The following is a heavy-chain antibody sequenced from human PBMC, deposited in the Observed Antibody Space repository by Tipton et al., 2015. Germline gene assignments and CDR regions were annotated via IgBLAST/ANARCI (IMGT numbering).Heavy chain of an antibody. V-gene: IGHV3-21*01. D-gene: IGHD3-22*01. CDR3: VKDGYYYDSGGYSPLDY. Sequence: SLRLSCAASGFITNSFSMNWVRQAPGKGLEWVSSISSGGGFIYYRDSVRGRFIISRDDAKNALYLQMNNLRVEDTAVYYCVKDGYYYDSGGYSPLDYWGQGTLVTVSS. CDR1: GFITNSFS. CDR2: ISSGGGFI. J-gene: IGHJ4*02.